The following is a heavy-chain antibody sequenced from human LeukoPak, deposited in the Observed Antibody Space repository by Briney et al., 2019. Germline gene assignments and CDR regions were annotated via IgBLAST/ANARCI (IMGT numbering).Heavy chain of an antibody. J-gene: IGHJ4*02. CDR3: VSFEY. CDR2: ISGRGDSR. V-gene: IGHV3-23*01. Sequence: GGSLRLSCEVSGLNFSFYSISWVRQPPGKGLEWVSSISGRGDSRYYAESVKGRFTISRDNSKSTPNLQMGSLRVEDTAIYYCVSFEYWGQGTLVTVSS. CDR1: GLNFSFYS.